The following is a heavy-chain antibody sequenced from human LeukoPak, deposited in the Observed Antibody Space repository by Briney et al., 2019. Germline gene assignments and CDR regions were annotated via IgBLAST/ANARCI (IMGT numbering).Heavy chain of an antibody. J-gene: IGHJ4*02. CDR3: ASFWPAGTMGFDY. Sequence: SETLSLTCTVSGGSISSGDYYWSWIRQPPGKGLEWIGYIYYSGSTNYNPSLKSRVTISVDTSKNQFSLKLSSVTAADTAVYYCASFWPAGTMGFDYWGQGTLVTVSS. CDR2: IYYSGST. D-gene: IGHD6-13*01. V-gene: IGHV4-61*08. CDR1: GGSISSGDYY.